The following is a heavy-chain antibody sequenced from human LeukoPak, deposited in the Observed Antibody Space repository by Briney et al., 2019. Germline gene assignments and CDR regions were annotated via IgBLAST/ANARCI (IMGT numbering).Heavy chain of an antibody. V-gene: IGHV4-59*01. J-gene: IGHJ4*02. CDR3: ASTRDILTGYYALNY. D-gene: IGHD3-9*01. CDR1: GGSISSYY. CDR2: IYYSGST. Sequence: SETLSLTCTVSGGSISSYYWSWIRQPPGKGLEWIGYIYYSGSTNYNPSLKSRVTISVDTSKNQFSLKLSSVTAADTAVYYCASTRDILTGYYALNYWGQGTLVTVSS.